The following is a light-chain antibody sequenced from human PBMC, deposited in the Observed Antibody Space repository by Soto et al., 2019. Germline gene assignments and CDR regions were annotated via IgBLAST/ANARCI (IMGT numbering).Light chain of an antibody. Sequence: QSVLTQPASVSESPGQSITISCTGTSSDVGDYNYVSWYQQHPDKAPKLLIYEVSNRPSGVSNRFSGSKSGNTASLTISGLQAEDEADYYCSSYTSSSTRVFGTGTKLTVL. J-gene: IGLJ1*01. CDR1: SSDVGDYNY. CDR2: EVS. CDR3: SSYTSSSTRV. V-gene: IGLV2-14*01.